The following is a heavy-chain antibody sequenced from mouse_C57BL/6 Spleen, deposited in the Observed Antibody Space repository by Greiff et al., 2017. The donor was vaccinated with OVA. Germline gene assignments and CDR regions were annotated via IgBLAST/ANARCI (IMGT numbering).Heavy chain of an antibody. D-gene: IGHD2-5*01. CDR2: IHPNSGST. V-gene: IGHV1-64*01. Sequence: QVQLQQPGAELVKPGASVKLSCKASGYTFTSYWMHWVKQRPGQGLEWIGMIHPNSGSTNYNEKFKSKATLTVDKSSSTAYMQLSSLTSEDSAVYYWGGGSYYSNLDDWGQGTTLTVSS. CDR1: GYTFTSYW. J-gene: IGHJ2*01. CDR3: GGGSYYSNLDD.